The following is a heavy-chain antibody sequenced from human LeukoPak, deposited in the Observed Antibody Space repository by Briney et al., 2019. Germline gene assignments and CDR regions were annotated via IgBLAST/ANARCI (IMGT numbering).Heavy chain of an antibody. CDR2: IYYSGST. CDR1: GGSISSGDYY. CDR3: ARRRGSSYYYDSSGYYMVDY. D-gene: IGHD3-22*01. Sequence: PSETLSLTCTVSGGSISSGDYYWSWIRQPPGKGLEWIGYIYYSGSTYYNPSLKSRVTISVDTSKNQFSLKLSSVTAADTAVYYCARRRGSSYYYDSSGYYMVDYWGQGTPVTISS. V-gene: IGHV4-30-4*01. J-gene: IGHJ4*02.